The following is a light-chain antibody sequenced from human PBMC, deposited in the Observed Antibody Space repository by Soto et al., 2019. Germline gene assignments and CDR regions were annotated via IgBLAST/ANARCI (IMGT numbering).Light chain of an antibody. CDR2: AVS. V-gene: IGKV3-15*01. CDR1: QSVSIS. CDR3: QQYNQWPT. J-gene: IGKJ2*01. Sequence: EIVLAQSPATLSLSPGERATLSCRASQSVSISLAWYQQKPGQAPRLLIHAVSTRATGIPARFSGSGSGTEFTLTISSLQSEDFAVYYCQQYNQWPTSGQGIKVDIK.